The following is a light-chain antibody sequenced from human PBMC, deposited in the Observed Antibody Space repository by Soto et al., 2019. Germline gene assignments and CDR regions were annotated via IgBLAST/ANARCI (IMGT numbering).Light chain of an antibody. CDR1: QSVSSSY. CDR2: GAS. Sequence: EIVLTQSPGTLSLSPGERATLSGRASQSVSSSYLAWYQQKPGQAPRLLIYGASSRATGIPDRFSGSGSGTDFTLTISRLEPEDFAVYYCQQYGSSLTWTFGQGTKV. J-gene: IGKJ1*01. CDR3: QQYGSSLTWT. V-gene: IGKV3-20*01.